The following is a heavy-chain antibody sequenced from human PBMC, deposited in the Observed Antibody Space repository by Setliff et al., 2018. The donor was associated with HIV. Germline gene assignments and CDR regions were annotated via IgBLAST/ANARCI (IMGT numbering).Heavy chain of an antibody. CDR1: GYTFTSFA. CDR2: INADKGNT. D-gene: IGHD3-10*01. CDR3: ARHTGGLRGVIDY. V-gene: IGHV1-3*03. Sequence: ASVKVSCKASGYTFTSFAIHWVRQAPGQSLQWLGWINADKGNTKYSQEFQGRVTITRDTSATTAYMELTSLRSEDMAVYFCARHTGGLRGVIDYWGQGTLVTVSS. J-gene: IGHJ4*02.